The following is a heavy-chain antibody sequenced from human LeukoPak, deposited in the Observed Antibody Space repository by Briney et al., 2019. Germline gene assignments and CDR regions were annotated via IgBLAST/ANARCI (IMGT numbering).Heavy chain of an antibody. D-gene: IGHD5-24*01. Sequence: SQTLSLTCTVSGGSISSGGYYWSWIRQHPGKGLEWIGYIYYSGSTNYNPSLKSRVTISVDTSKNQFSLKLSSVTAADTAVYYCARDFNGRDGYSFDYWGQGTLVTVSS. CDR1: GGSISSGGYY. J-gene: IGHJ4*02. CDR2: IYYSGST. CDR3: ARDFNGRDGYSFDY. V-gene: IGHV4-31*03.